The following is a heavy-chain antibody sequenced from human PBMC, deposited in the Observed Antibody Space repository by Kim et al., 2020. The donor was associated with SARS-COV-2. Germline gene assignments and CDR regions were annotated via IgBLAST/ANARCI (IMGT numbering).Heavy chain of an antibody. V-gene: IGHV4-39*01. D-gene: IGHD6-13*01. CDR3: ATRLAAAGRGNAYFQP. Sequence: SETLSLTCSVSGGSLSNTNYYWVWIRQPPGKGLEWIGSINYSGNIYHNLSLKSRVTTSVDTSKNQFSLKLSSVTAADTAVYYCATRLAAAGRGNAYFQP. CDR2: INYSGNI. J-gene: IGHJ1*01. CDR1: GGSLSNTNYY.